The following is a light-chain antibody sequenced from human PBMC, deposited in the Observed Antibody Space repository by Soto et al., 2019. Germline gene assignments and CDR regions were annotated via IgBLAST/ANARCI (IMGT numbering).Light chain of an antibody. J-gene: IGKJ1*01. Sequence: EIVFTQSPGTLSLSPGERATLSCRASQSVSNNYLAWYQQKLGQAPRLVMYDVSNRETGIPARFSGSGSGTDFTLTISSLEPEDLAVYYCQQRSNWPRTFGQGTKVDIK. V-gene: IGKV3-11*01. CDR2: DVS. CDR3: QQRSNWPRT. CDR1: QSVSNNY.